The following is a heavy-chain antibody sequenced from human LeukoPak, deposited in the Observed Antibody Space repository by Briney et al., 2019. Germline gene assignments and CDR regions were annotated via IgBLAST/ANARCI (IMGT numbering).Heavy chain of an antibody. Sequence: SVTVSCKASGGTFSSYAISWVRQAPGQGLEWMGRIIPILGIANYAQKFQGRVTITADKSTNTAYMELSSLRSEDTAVYYCARVGVVLTGEPDAFDIWGQGTMVTVSS. CDR3: ARVGVVLTGEPDAFDI. CDR1: GGTFSSYA. CDR2: IIPILGIA. J-gene: IGHJ3*02. D-gene: IGHD3-9*01. V-gene: IGHV1-69*04.